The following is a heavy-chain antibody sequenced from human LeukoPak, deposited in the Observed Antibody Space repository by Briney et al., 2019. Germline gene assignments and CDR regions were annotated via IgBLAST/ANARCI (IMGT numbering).Heavy chain of an antibody. Sequence: PRGSLRLSCAASGFTFSNNAMSWVRQAPGKGLEWVSATSTSGGSAYYADSVKGRFTLSRDNSKNTLFLQMNSLRAEDTAVYFCAKKSLWSGPFDYWGQGSLVTVFS. J-gene: IGHJ4*02. V-gene: IGHV3-23*01. CDR1: GFTFSNNA. CDR2: TSTSGGSA. CDR3: AKKSLWSGPFDY. D-gene: IGHD3-3*01.